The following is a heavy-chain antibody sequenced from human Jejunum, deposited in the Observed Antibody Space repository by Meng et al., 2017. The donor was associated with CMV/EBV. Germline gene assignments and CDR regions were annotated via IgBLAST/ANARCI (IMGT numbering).Heavy chain of an antibody. CDR2: IDSSSSTI. D-gene: IGHD1-1*01. J-gene: IGHJ4*02. CDR3: ARGWRTLPPGR. V-gene: IGHV3-48*04. CDR1: EFIFSSYT. Sequence: CVGSEFIFSSYTMHSVRRTPGKGLEWVSYIDSSSSTIYYADSVKGRFTVSRDNAKSSLYLQMNSLRAEDTAVYHCARGWRTLPPGRWGQGTLVTVSS.